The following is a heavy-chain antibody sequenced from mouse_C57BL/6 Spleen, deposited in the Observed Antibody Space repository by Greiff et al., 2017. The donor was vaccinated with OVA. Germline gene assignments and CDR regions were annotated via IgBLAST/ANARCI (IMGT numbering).Heavy chain of an antibody. CDR2: INPSNGGT. CDR3: ARQASPMWNFDY. CDR1: GYTFTSYW. V-gene: IGHV1-53*01. D-gene: IGHD2-1*01. Sequence: VQLQQPGTELVKPGASVKLSCKASGYTFTSYWMHWVKQRPGQGLEWIGNINPSNGGTNYNEKFKSKATLTVDKYSSTAYMQLSSLTSEDSAVYYCARQASPMWNFDYWGQGTTLTVSS. J-gene: IGHJ2*01.